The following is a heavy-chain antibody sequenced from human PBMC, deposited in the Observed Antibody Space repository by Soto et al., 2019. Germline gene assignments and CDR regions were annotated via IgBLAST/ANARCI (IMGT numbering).Heavy chain of an antibody. J-gene: IGHJ4*02. CDR3: ARVRRDIVRFISTWYVLDY. CDR2: VYYSGST. CDR1: GDSIASNNYY. V-gene: IGHV4-39*01. Sequence: SETLSLTCIVTGDSIASNNYYWGWIRQPPGKGLEWIGSVYYSGSTNYSPSLRSRATLSVDTSKNQFSLKLRFVNDADSAIYYCARVRRDIVRFISTWYVLDYWGQGALVTVSS. D-gene: IGHD6-13*01.